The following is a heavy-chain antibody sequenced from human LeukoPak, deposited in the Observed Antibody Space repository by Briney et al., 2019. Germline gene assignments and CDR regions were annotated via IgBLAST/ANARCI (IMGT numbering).Heavy chain of an antibody. J-gene: IGHJ4*02. Sequence: SETLSLTCAVYGGSLSGYYWSWIRQPPGKGLEWIGEINNSGSTNYTPSLKSRVTISVDTSKNQFSLKLSSVTAADTAVYYCARGLNYDSSGYKYYFDYWGQGTLVTVSS. CDR2: INNSGST. CDR3: ARGLNYDSSGYKYYFDY. CDR1: GGSLSGYY. V-gene: IGHV4-34*01. D-gene: IGHD3-22*01.